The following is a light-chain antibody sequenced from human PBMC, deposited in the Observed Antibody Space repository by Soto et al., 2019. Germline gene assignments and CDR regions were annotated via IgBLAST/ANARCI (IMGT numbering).Light chain of an antibody. CDR1: RSFASSY. J-gene: IGKJ2*01. CDR3: QHYDSSPPYT. V-gene: IGKV3-20*01. CDR2: AAS. Sequence: EIVLTKSPVTLSLSPGERATLSCRASRSFASSYLGWYQQKPGQAPRLLIYAASTRATGIPDRFSGSGSATDFTLTISRLEPEDSALYYCQHYDSSPPYTFGQGTKLEIK.